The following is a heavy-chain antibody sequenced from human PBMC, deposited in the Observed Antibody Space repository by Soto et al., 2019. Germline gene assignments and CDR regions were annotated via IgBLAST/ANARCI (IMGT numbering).Heavy chain of an antibody. CDR3: AKDMAARSTRSADY. J-gene: IGHJ4*02. D-gene: IGHD6-6*01. V-gene: IGHV3-21*04. Sequence: GGSLRLSCAASGFTFSSYSMNWVRQAPGKGLEWVSSIRSSSSYMYYADSVKGRFTISRDNAKNSLYLQINSLRAEDTAFYYCAKDMAARSTRSADYWGQGTLVTVSS. CDR2: IRSSSSYM. CDR1: GFTFSSYS.